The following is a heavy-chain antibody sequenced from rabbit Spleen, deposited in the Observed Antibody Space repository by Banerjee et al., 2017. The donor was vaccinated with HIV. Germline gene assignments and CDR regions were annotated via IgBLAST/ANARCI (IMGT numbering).Heavy chain of an antibody. Sequence: QSLEESGGDLVKPGASLTLTCTASGVSFSSSYYMCWVRQAPGKGLEWIACIDTGSSGGFTYSATWAKGRFTCSKTSSTTVTLQMTSLTVADTATYFCARDTGSSFSSYGMDLWGQGTLVTVS. D-gene: IGHD8-1*01. J-gene: IGHJ6*01. CDR3: ARDTGSSFSSYGMDL. V-gene: IGHV1S40*01. CDR2: IDTGSSGGFT. CDR1: GVSFSSSYY.